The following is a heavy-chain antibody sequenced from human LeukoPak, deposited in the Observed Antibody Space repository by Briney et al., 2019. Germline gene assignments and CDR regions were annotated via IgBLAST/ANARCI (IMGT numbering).Heavy chain of an antibody. CDR1: GYTFTSYG. J-gene: IGHJ4*02. CDR2: ISAYNGNT. D-gene: IGHD3-22*01. V-gene: IGHV1-18*01. Sequence: ASVKVSCKASGYTFTSYGISWVRQAPGQGLEWMGWISAYNGNTNYAQKLQGRVTMTTDTSTSTAYMELRSLRSDDTAVYYCARADYYDSSGYFFDYWGQGTLVTVSS. CDR3: ARADYYDSSGYFFDY.